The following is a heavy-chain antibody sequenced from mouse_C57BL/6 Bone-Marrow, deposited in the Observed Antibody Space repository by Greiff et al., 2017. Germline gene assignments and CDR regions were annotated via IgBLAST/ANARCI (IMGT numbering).Heavy chain of an antibody. D-gene: IGHD2-1*01. CDR2: ISYDGSN. CDR3: ARGDYGNYLPVAY. J-gene: IGHJ3*01. V-gene: IGHV3-6*01. CDR1: GYSITSGYY. Sequence: EVKLMESGPGLVKPSQSLSLTCSVTGYSITSGYYWNWIRQFPGNKLEWMGYISYDGSNNYNPSLKNRISITRDTSKNQFFLKLNSVTTEDTATYYCARGDYGNYLPVAYWGQGTLVTVSA.